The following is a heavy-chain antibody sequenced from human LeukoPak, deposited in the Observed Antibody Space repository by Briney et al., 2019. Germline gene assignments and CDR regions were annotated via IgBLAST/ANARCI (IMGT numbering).Heavy chain of an antibody. CDR3: ATPTGSHGSAIEY. J-gene: IGHJ4*02. CDR2: ISSSGSTI. CDR1: GFTFSNYE. V-gene: IGHV3-48*03. Sequence: GGSLRLSCAVSGFTFSNYEMTWVRQAPGKGLEWVSYISSSGSTIYYADSVKGRFTISRDNAKNSLYLQMYGLRAEDTAVYYCATPTGSHGSAIEYWGQGTLVTVSS. D-gene: IGHD3-10*01.